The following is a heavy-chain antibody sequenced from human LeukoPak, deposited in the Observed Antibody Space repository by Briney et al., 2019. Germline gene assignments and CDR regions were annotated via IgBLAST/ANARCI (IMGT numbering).Heavy chain of an antibody. V-gene: IGHV3-23*05. Sequence: GGSLRLSCAASGFTFSTSAMNWVRQAPGKGLEWVSSINNVRSHIYYADSVKGRFTITRDNSKNTLYLQMNSLRAEDTAIYFCAKGHYDILTAIDYWGQGTLVTVSS. D-gene: IGHD3-9*01. CDR2: INNVRSHI. CDR3: AKGHYDILTAIDY. J-gene: IGHJ4*02. CDR1: GFTFSTSA.